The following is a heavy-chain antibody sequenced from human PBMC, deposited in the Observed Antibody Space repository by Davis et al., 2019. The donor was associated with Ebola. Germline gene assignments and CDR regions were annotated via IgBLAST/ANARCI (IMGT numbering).Heavy chain of an antibody. D-gene: IGHD3-22*01. Sequence: SVTVSCKASVGTFSSYAISWVRQAPGQGLEWMGWISAYNGNTNYAQKFQGRVTITADESTSTAYMELSSLRSEDTAVYYCASWGYDSSGYTFDYWGQGTLVTVSS. CDR1: VGTFSSYA. CDR3: ASWGYDSSGYTFDY. J-gene: IGHJ4*02. CDR2: ISAYNGNT. V-gene: IGHV1-69*13.